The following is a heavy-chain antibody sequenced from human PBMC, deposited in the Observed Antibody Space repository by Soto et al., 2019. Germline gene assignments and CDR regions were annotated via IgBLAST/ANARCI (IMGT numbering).Heavy chain of an antibody. J-gene: IGHJ4*02. D-gene: IGHD1-26*01. CDR3: ARAWEHHYFIY. V-gene: IGHV4-61*01. CDR2: IHYSGST. CDR1: GGSVSSTSYY. Sequence: SETLSLTCTVSGGSVSSTSYYWTWIRQPPGKGLEWIGYIHYSGSTNYNPSLQSRVTISVDTSKNHFSLELTSVTAADTAVYYCARAWEHHYFIYWGQGALVTVSS.